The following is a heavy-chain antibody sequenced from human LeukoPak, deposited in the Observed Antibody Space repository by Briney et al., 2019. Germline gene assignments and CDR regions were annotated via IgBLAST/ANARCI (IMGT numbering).Heavy chain of an antibody. D-gene: IGHD3-22*01. CDR1: GFTFSSYS. Sequence: PGGSLRLSCAASGFTFSSYSMNWVRQAPGKGLEWVSSISSSSSYIYYADSVKGRFTISRDNAKNSLYLQMNSLRAEDTAVYYCARVPVAGRLGPSDSSGYGMDVWGQGTTVTVS. CDR2: ISSSSSYI. V-gene: IGHV3-21*01. J-gene: IGHJ6*02. CDR3: ARVPVAGRLGPSDSSGYGMDV.